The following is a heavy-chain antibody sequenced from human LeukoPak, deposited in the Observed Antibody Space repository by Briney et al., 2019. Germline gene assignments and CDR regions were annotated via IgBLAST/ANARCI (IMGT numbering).Heavy chain of an antibody. J-gene: IGHJ6*02. Sequence: ASVTVSCKASGYTFTGYYMHWVRQAPGQGLEWMGWINPNIGGTNYAQKFQGWVTMTRDTSISTAYMELSRLRSDDTAVYYCAGRVAVAGLYYYYGMDVWGQGTTVTVSS. CDR3: AGRVAVAGLYYYYGMDV. V-gene: IGHV1-2*04. D-gene: IGHD6-19*01. CDR1: GYTFTGYY. CDR2: INPNIGGT.